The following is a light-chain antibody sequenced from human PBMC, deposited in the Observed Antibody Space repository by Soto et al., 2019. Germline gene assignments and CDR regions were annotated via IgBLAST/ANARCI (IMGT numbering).Light chain of an antibody. CDR1: SGDIGSYNR. Sequence: QSALTQPASVSGSPGQSITISCTGTSGDIGSYNRVSWYQQHPGKAPKLIIYEVTDRPSGVSNRFSGSKSGNTASLTISGLQAEDEAEYYCSCCSYAGSSSFRVLFGGGTKVTVL. CDR2: EVT. CDR3: SCCSYAGSSSFRVL. J-gene: IGLJ2*01. V-gene: IGLV2-14*01.